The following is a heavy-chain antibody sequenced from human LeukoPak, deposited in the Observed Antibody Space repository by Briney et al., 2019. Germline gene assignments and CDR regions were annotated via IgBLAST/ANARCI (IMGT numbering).Heavy chain of an antibody. D-gene: IGHD3-22*01. CDR2: INPNSGGT. V-gene: IGHV1-2*02. Sequence: VASVRVSSKASGYTFTVYYIHWVRQAPGQGLEWMGWINPNSGGTNYAQKFQGRVTVTRDTSISTAYMELSSLRSDDTAVYYCARARRYYDTSGYHAFDIWGQGALVTVSS. J-gene: IGHJ3*02. CDR1: GYTFTVYY. CDR3: ARARRYYDTSGYHAFDI.